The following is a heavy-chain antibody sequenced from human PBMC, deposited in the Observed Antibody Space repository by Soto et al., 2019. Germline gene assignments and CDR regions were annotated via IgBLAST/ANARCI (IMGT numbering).Heavy chain of an antibody. D-gene: IGHD3-22*01. CDR3: AKDSAYYYDSAQNAFDI. CDR1: GFTFSSYA. CDR2: ISGSGGST. Sequence: PGGSLRLSCAASGFTFSSYAMSWVRQAPGKGLEWVSAISGSGGSTYYADSVKGRFTISRDNSKNTLYLQMNSLRADDTAVYYCAKDSAYYYDSAQNAFDIWGQGTMVTVSS. V-gene: IGHV3-23*01. J-gene: IGHJ3*02.